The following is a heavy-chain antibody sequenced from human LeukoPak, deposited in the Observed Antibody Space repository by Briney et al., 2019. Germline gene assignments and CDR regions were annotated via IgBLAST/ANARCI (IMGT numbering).Heavy chain of an antibody. CDR3: ARDRGIAAAGVEVY. V-gene: IGHV3-33*01. D-gene: IGHD6-13*01. CDR1: GFTFSSYG. Sequence: PGRSLRLSCAASGFTFSSYGMHWVRQAPGKGLEWVAVIWYDGSNKYYADSVKGRFTISRDNSKNTLYLQMNSLRAEDTAVYYCARDRGIAAAGVEVYWGQGTLVTVSS. J-gene: IGHJ4*02. CDR2: IWYDGSNK.